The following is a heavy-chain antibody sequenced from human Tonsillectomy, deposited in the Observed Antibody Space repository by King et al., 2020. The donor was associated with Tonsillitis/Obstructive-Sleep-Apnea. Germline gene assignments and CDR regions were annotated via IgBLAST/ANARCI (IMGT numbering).Heavy chain of an antibody. D-gene: IGHD1-1*01. V-gene: IGHV4-59*01. CDR1: GGSISSSY. Sequence: QLQESGPGLVKPSETLSLTCTVSGGSISSSYWSWIRQPPGKGLEWIGYIYYSGSTNYNPSLKSRGTISVDTSKNQFSLRLSTVTAADTAVYYCVRDSGGGRRRNNWFDPWGQGTLVTVSS. CDR2: IYYSGST. CDR3: VRDSGGGRRRNNWFDP. J-gene: IGHJ5*02.